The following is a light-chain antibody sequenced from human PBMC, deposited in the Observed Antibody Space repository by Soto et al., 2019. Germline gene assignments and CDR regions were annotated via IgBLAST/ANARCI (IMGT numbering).Light chain of an antibody. V-gene: IGLV2-14*03. Sequence: QSVLTQPASVSGSPGQSIAISCTGTSSDVGSYNSVSWYQQYPGKAPKLMIRDVNNRPSGISDRFSGSKSGNTASLTISGIQAEDEADYYCSSFTSSTSYVFGTGTKVTVL. CDR3: SSFTSSTSYV. J-gene: IGLJ1*01. CDR2: DVN. CDR1: SSDVGSYNS.